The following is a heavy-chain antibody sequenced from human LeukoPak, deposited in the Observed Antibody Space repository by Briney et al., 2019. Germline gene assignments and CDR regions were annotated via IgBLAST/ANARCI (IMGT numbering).Heavy chain of an antibody. Sequence: ASVKVSCKVSGYTLTELSMHWVRQAPGKGLEWMGGFDPEDGETIYAQKFQGRVTITRDTSASTAYMELSSLRSEDMAVYYCARGVPGVYYYYYMDVWGKGTTVTVSS. D-gene: IGHD2-8*01. CDR1: GYTLTELS. J-gene: IGHJ6*03. CDR3: ARGVPGVYYYYYMDV. CDR2: FDPEDGET. V-gene: IGHV1-24*01.